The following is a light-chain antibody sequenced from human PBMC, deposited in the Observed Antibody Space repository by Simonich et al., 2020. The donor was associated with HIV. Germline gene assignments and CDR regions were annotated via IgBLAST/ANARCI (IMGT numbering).Light chain of an antibody. CDR1: QSVRSN. CDR3: QQYNNRPLT. CDR2: SAS. J-gene: IGKJ4*01. Sequence: EIVMTQSPATLSVSPGERATLSCRARQSVRSNFAWYQQKPGQAPRLLIYSASTRATGIPAKFSGSWSGTEFTLTISSMQSEDIAVYYCQQYNNRPLTFGGGTKVEIK. V-gene: IGKV3-15*01.